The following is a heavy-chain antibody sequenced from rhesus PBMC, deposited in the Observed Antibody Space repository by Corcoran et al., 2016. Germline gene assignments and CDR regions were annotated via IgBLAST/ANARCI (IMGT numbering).Heavy chain of an antibody. CDR1: GFTFSSYG. D-gene: IGHD4-29*01. J-gene: IGHJ4*01. CDR3: TSGSGYDYGSSYAY. Sequence: EVQLVESGGGLVQHGGSLRLSCAASGFTFSSYGMSWVRQAPGKGLEWVSSISSASSYIYYADSVKGRFTISRDNAKNSLSLQMNSLRAEDTAVYYCTSGSGYDYGSSYAYWGQGVLVTVSS. CDR2: ISSASSYI. V-gene: IGHV3S16*01.